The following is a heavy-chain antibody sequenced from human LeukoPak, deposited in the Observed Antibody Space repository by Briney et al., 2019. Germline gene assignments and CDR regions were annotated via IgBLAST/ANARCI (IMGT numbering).Heavy chain of an antibody. CDR2: ISGSGGST. D-gene: IGHD3-10*01. CDR3: AKAKAGYFDY. J-gene: IGHJ4*02. Sequence: GGSLRLSCAASGFTVSSNYMSWVRQAPGKGLEWVSAISGSGGSTYYADSVKGRFTISRDNSKNTLYLQMNSLRAEDTAVYYCAKAKAGYFDYWGQGTLVTVSS. V-gene: IGHV3-23*01. CDR1: GFTVSSNY.